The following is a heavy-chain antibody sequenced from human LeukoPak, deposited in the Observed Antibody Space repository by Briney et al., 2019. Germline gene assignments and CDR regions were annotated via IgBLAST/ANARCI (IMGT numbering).Heavy chain of an antibody. CDR2: INSDGSST. CDR3: ARGGILTGYAYIYYFDY. Sequence: GGSLRLSCAASGFTFSSYGMHWVRQAPGKGLVWVSRINSDGSSTSYADSVKGRFTISRDNAKNTLYLQMNSLRAEDTAVYYCARGGILTGYAYIYYFDYWGQGALVTVSS. D-gene: IGHD3-9*01. CDR1: GFTFSSYG. V-gene: IGHV3-74*01. J-gene: IGHJ4*02.